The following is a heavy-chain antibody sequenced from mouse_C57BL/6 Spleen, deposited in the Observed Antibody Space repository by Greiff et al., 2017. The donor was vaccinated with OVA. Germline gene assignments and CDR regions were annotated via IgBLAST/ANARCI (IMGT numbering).Heavy chain of an antibody. CDR2: INYDGSIT. CDR3: ARDKGNYGWFDY. Sequence: EVMLVVSEGGLVQPGSSMKLSCTASGFTFSDYYMAWVRQVPEKGLEWVANINYDGSITYYLDSLKSRFIISRDNAKNILYLQMSSLKSEATAKYCCARDKGNYGWFDYWGQGTLVTVSA. D-gene: IGHD2-1*01. J-gene: IGHJ3*01. V-gene: IGHV5-16*01. CDR1: GFTFSDYY.